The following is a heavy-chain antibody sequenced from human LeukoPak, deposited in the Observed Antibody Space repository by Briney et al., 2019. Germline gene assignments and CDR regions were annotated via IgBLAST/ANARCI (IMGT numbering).Heavy chain of an antibody. Sequence: KPSETLSLTCAVYGGSFSGYYWSWIRQPPGKGLEWIGEINHSGSTNYNPSLKSRVTISVDTSKNQFSLKLSSVTAADTAVYYCATITAMVMWNYYYYYMDVWGKGTTVTISS. CDR2: INHSGST. D-gene: IGHD5-18*01. J-gene: IGHJ6*03. CDR3: ATITAMVMWNYYYYYMDV. CDR1: GGSFSGYY. V-gene: IGHV4-34*01.